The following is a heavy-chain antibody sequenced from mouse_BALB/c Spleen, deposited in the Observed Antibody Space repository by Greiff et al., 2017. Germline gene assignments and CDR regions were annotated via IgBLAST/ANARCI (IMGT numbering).Heavy chain of an antibody. V-gene: IGHV5-17*02. CDR1: GFTFSSFG. J-gene: IGHJ1*01. D-gene: IGHD4-1*01. CDR2: ISSGSSTI. CDR3: ARTWDGWYFDV. Sequence: DVMLVESGGGLVQPGGSRKLSCAASGFTFSSFGMHWVRQAPEKGLEWVAYISSGSSTIYYADTVKGRFTISRDNPKNTLFLQMTSLRSEDTAMYYCARTWDGWYFDVWGAGTTVTVSS.